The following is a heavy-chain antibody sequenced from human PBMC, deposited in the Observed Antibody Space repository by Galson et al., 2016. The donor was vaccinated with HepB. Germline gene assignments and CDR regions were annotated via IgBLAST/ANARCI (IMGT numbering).Heavy chain of an antibody. CDR2: INADGRTT. J-gene: IGHJ4*02. V-gene: IGHV3-74*01. CDR1: GFTFSSYV. Sequence: SLRLSCAASGFTFSSYVMHWVRQPPGKGPVWVSRINADGRTTFDADSVKGRFTISRDNAKSTLYLQMNSLRVEDTAVYYCAASPRGWLQHDFWGQGTLVTVSS. D-gene: IGHD5-24*01. CDR3: AASPRGWLQHDF.